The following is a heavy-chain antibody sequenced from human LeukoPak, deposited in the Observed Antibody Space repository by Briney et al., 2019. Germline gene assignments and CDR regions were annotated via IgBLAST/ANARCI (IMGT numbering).Heavy chain of an antibody. D-gene: IGHD2-21*01. CDR1: GFTFSSYG. J-gene: IGHJ6*01. V-gene: IGHV3-33*01. Sequence: PGKSLRLSCAASGFTFSSYGMHWVRQAPGKGLEWVAVTWYDGRNNYYAASVKGRFTISGDDSKTTVYLLMNSLRAEDTAVYYCAREVAPLYFHYGMDVWGEGTTVTVSS. CDR3: AREVAPLYFHYGMDV. CDR2: TWYDGRNN.